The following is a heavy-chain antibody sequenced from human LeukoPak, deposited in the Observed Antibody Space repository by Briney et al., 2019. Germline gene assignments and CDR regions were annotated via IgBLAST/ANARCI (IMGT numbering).Heavy chain of an antibody. CDR2: IYSGGST. Sequence: GGSLRLSCAASGFTVSSNYMSWVRQAPGKGLEWVSAIYSGGSTYYADSVKGRFTISRDNSKNTLYLQMNSLRAEDTAVYYCARGLLFDWYYFDYWGQGTLVTVSS. D-gene: IGHD3-9*01. V-gene: IGHV3-53*01. CDR1: GFTVSSNY. J-gene: IGHJ4*02. CDR3: ARGLLFDWYYFDY.